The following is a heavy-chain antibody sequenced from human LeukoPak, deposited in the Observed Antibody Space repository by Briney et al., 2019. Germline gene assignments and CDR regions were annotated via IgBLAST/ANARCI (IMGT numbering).Heavy chain of an antibody. CDR1: GGSFSGYY. J-gene: IGHJ4*02. V-gene: IGHV4-34*01. CDR2: INHSGST. CDR3: ARVRDYGGPVDY. D-gene: IGHD4-23*01. Sequence: SETLSLTCAVYGGSFSGYYWSWIRQPPGKGLEWIGEINHSGSTNYNPSLKSRVTISVDTSKNQFSLKLSSVTAADTAVYYCARVRDYGGPVDYWGQGTLVTVSS.